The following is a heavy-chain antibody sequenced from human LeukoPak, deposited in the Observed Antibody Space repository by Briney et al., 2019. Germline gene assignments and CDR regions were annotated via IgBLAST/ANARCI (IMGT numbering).Heavy chain of an antibody. V-gene: IGHV3-7*01. CDR1: GFTFSGHW. J-gene: IGHJ4*02. CDR2: INQGGSDK. D-gene: IGHD1-14*01. Sequence: GGSLRRSCAASGFTFSGHWMSWVRQAPGKGLQWVANINQGGSDKYYVDSVKGRFTISRDNANNLLYLQMNSLRGEDTAVYYCMRDRSRAEDDWGQGTLVTVSS. CDR3: MRDRSRAEDD.